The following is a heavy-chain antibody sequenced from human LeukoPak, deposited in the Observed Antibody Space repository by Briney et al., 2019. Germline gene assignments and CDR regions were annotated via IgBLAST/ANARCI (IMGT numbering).Heavy chain of an antibody. D-gene: IGHD1-1*01. Sequence: SETLSLTCAVYGGSFNNYYWTWIRQPPGKGLEWIGEINHSGSTNYNPSLKSRVTISVDTSKNQFSLKLSSVTAADTAVYYCARQGLTRGTTGTGNWFDPWGQGTLVTVSS. CDR2: INHSGST. CDR1: GGSFNNYY. J-gene: IGHJ5*02. V-gene: IGHV4-34*01. CDR3: ARQGLTRGTTGTGNWFDP.